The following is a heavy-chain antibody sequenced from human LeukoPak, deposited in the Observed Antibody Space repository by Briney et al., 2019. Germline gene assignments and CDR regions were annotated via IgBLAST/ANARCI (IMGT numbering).Heavy chain of an antibody. CDR2: ISSSGTYI. Sequence: GGSLRLSCAASGFTFSTYSMNWVRQAPGKGLEWVSSISSSGTYIYYADSVRGRFTISRDNAKNSLYLQMNSLRGEDTALYYCARDAGGAVPTALDYWGQGTLVTVSS. J-gene: IGHJ4*02. V-gene: IGHV3-21*01. CDR3: ARDAGGAVPTALDY. CDR1: GFTFSTYS. D-gene: IGHD3-10*01.